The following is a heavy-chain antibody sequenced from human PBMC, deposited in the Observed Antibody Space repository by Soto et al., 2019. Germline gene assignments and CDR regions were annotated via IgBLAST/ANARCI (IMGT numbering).Heavy chain of an antibody. J-gene: IGHJ6*02. CDR2: IYYSGST. D-gene: IGHD2-15*01. Sequence: SETLSLTCTVYGGSISSYYWSWIRQPPGKGLEWIGYIYYSGSTNYNPSLKSRVTISVDTSKNQFSLKLSSVTAADTAVYYCARMVAGSFYYYYGMDVWGQGTTVTVSS. V-gene: IGHV4-59*01. CDR1: GGSISSYY. CDR3: ARMVAGSFYYYYGMDV.